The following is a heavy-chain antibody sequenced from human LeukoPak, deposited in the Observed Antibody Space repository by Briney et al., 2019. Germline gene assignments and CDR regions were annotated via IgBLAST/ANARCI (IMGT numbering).Heavy chain of an antibody. V-gene: IGHV4-30-4*01. J-gene: IGHJ5*02. Sequence: SQTLSLTCTVSGGSISSGDYYWSWIRQPPGKGLEWIGYIYYSGSTYYNPSLKSRVTISVDTSKNQFSLKLSSVTAADTAVYYCAGAIWFGELGNWFDPWGQGTLVTVSS. CDR2: IYYSGST. CDR1: GGSISSGDYY. D-gene: IGHD3-10*01. CDR3: AGAIWFGELGNWFDP.